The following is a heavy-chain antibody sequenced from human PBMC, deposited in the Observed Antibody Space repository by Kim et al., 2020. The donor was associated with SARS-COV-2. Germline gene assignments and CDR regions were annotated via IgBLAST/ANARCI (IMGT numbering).Heavy chain of an antibody. CDR1: GFTFSSYS. Sequence: GWSLRLSCAASGFTFSSYSMNWVRQAPGKGPEWVSYISSSSSDIYYADSVKGRFTISRDNAKNSLYLQIDSLRDEDTAVYYCARAARWGFDYWGRGTLVTVSS. V-gene: IGHV3-48*02. CDR3: ARAARWGFDY. J-gene: IGHJ4*02. D-gene: IGHD7-27*01. CDR2: ISSSSSDI.